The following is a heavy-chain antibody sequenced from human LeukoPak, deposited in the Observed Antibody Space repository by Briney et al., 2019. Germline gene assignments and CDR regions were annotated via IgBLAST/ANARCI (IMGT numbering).Heavy chain of an antibody. CDR3: AKALSYSGYDYYFGS. Sequence: GGSLRLSCAASGFTFSSYAMSWVRQAPGKGLEWVSTVSANDGSTYYADSAKGRFIISRDNSKNTLYLQMSSLIAEDTALYYCAKALSYSGYDYYFGSWGEGTLVTVSS. J-gene: IGHJ4*02. D-gene: IGHD5-12*01. CDR2: VSANDGST. CDR1: GFTFSSYA. V-gene: IGHV3-23*01.